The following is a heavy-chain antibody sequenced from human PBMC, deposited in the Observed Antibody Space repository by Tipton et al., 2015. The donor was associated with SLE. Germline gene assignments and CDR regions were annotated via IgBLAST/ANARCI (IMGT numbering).Heavy chain of an antibody. CDR1: GFTFSNYA. CDR3: ARADCSSTSCPGDF. J-gene: IGHJ4*02. V-gene: IGHV3-30*04. CDR2: ISYDGGNA. D-gene: IGHD2-2*01. Sequence: SLRLSCAASGFTFSNYALHWVRQAPGKGLEWVAVISYDGGNAYYADSVKGRFTISRDRSKNTLYLQMNSLRAEDTAVYFCARADCSSTSCPGDFWGQGALVTVSS.